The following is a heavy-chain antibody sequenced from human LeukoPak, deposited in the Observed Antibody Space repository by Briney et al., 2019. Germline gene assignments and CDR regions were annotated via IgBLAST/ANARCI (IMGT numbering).Heavy chain of an antibody. D-gene: IGHD6-19*01. Sequence: GASVKVSCKVSGYTLTELSMHWVRHAPGKGLEWMGGFDPEDGETIYAQKFQGRVTMTEDTSTDTAYMELSSLRSEDTAVFYCATSNIAVAEGDWFDPWGQGTLVTVSS. CDR1: GYTLTELS. V-gene: IGHV1-24*01. CDR3: ATSNIAVAEGDWFDP. J-gene: IGHJ5*02. CDR2: FDPEDGET.